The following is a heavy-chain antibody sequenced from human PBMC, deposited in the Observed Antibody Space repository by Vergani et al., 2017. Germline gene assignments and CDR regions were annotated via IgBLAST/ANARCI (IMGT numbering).Heavy chain of an antibody. Sequence: EVQLFESGGGLVQPGGSLRLSFSASGFTFSSYAIRWVPPAPGKGLEWVSAISCSGGSTYYADSVKGRFSLSRANTKTTLYLQMNSLRAEDTAVYYCAKDDITMGRGAHDYWGQGTLVTVSS. CDR2: ISCSGGST. V-gene: IGHV3-23*01. CDR3: AKDDITMGRGAHDY. J-gene: IGHJ4*02. D-gene: IGHD3-10*01. CDR1: GFTFSSYA.